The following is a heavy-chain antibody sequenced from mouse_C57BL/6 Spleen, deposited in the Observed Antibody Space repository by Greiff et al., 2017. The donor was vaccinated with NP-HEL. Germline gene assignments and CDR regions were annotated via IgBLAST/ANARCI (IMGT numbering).Heavy chain of an antibody. V-gene: IGHV1-54*01. CDR1: GYAFTNYL. CDR2: INPGSGGT. CDR3: ARSYYGSSYWYFDV. J-gene: IGHJ1*03. D-gene: IGHD1-1*01. Sequence: QVQLQQSGAELVRPGTSVKVSCKASGYAFTNYLIEWVKQRPGQGLEWIGVINPGSGGTNYNEKFKGKATLTADTSSSTAYMQLSSLTSEDSAVYFCARSYYGSSYWYFDVWGTGTTVTVSS.